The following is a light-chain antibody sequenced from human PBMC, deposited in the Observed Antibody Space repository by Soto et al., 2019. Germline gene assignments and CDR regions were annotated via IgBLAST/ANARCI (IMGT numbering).Light chain of an antibody. J-gene: IGKJ1*01. CDR2: EAS. CDR3: QQYKSYWM. CDR1: QSITNW. Sequence: DIQMAQAPATLSASGGGSVTVPCRASQSITNWLAWYQVIPGKAPKLLIHEASNLHSGVSSRFTGRGYGTDFTLTITSLQPEDFAIYYCQQYKSYWMFGQGTKVDIK. V-gene: IGKV1-5*03.